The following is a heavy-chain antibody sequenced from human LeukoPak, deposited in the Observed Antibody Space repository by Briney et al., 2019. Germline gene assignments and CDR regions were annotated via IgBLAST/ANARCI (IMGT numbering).Heavy chain of an antibody. CDR1: GFTFSSYW. CDR3: AGDTYCDFWSGSHNWFDP. J-gene: IGHJ5*02. Sequence: GGSLRLSCAASGFTFSSYWMHWVRQAPGEGLVWVSRINSDGSSTSYADSVKGRFTISRDNAKNTLYLQMNSLRAEDTAVYYCAGDTYCDFWSGSHNWFDPWGQGTLVTVSS. CDR2: INSDGSST. V-gene: IGHV3-74*01. D-gene: IGHD3-3*01.